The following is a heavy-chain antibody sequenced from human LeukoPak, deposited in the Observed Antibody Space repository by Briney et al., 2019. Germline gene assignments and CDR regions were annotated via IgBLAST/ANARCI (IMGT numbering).Heavy chain of an antibody. CDR3: AALMTTVVRTFDY. V-gene: IGHV1-2*02. D-gene: IGHD4-23*01. CDR2: INPNSGGT. CDR1: GYTFTGYY. Sequence: ASVKVSCKASGYTFTGYYMHWVRQAPGQGLEWMGWINPNSGGTNYAQKFQGRVTMTRDTSISTAYMELSRLRSDDTAVYYCAALMTTVVRTFDYWGQGTLVTVSS. J-gene: IGHJ4*02.